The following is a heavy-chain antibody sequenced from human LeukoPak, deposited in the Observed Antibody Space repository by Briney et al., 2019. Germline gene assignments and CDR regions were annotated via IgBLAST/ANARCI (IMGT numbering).Heavy chain of an antibody. CDR1: GVSISTYY. V-gene: IGHV4-59*08. Sequence: SETLSLTCTVSGVSISTYYWSWIRQPPGRGLEYIGFIHYSGSTNYNSSLKSRVTISVDTSKNQFSLKLSSVTAADTAVYYCARSYSSGGNVALFQHWGQGTLVTVSS. CDR2: IHYSGST. J-gene: IGHJ1*01. D-gene: IGHD6-19*01. CDR3: ARSYSSGGNVALFQH.